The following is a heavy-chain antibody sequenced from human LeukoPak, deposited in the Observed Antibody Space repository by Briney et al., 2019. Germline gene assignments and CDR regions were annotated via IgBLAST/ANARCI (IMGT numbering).Heavy chain of an antibody. CDR2: MNPNSGNT. V-gene: IGHV1-8*01. CDR3: ARGDYDILTGYYSP. CDR1: GYTFTSYD. D-gene: IGHD3-9*01. Sequence: ATVKVSCKASGYTFTSYDINWVRQATGQGLEWMGWMNPNSGNTGYAQKFQGRVTMTRNTSISTAYMELSSLRSEDTAVYYCARGDYDILTGYYSPWGQGTLVTVSS. J-gene: IGHJ5*02.